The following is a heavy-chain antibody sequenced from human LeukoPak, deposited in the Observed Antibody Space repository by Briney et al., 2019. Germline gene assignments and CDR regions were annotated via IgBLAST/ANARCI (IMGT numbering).Heavy chain of an antibody. J-gene: IGHJ3*02. Sequence: ASVKVSCKASGYTFTSYYMHWVRQAPGQGLEWMGIINPSGGSTSYAQKFQGRVTMTRDTSTSKVYMELSSLRSEDTAVYYCARAPEALYCSGGSCYSAFDAFDIWGQGTMVTVSS. D-gene: IGHD2-15*01. CDR1: GYTFTSYY. CDR2: INPSGGST. CDR3: ARAPEALYCSGGSCYSAFDAFDI. V-gene: IGHV1-46*01.